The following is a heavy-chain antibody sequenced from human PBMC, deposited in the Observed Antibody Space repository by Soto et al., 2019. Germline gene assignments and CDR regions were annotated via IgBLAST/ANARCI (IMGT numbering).Heavy chain of an antibody. Sequence: ASVKVSCKASGYNFASFAMHWVRQAPGQRLEWMGWINADNENTKYSQKFQGRVTITRDTSASTAYMELSSLRSEDTAVYYCARDLGPPCSSTSCYGAFDIWGQGTMVTVSS. J-gene: IGHJ3*02. CDR3: ARDLGPPCSSTSCYGAFDI. D-gene: IGHD2-2*01. V-gene: IGHV1-3*01. CDR1: GYNFASFA. CDR2: INADNENT.